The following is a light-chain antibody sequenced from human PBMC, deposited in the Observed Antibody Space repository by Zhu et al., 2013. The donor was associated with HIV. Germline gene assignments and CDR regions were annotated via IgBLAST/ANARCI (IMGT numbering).Light chain of an antibody. CDR3: QAWDNSNYV. CDR2: HDI. V-gene: IGLV3-1*01. J-gene: IGLJ1*01. CDR1: KLGNKF. Sequence: SHVLTQPPSVSVSPGQTATITCSGDKLGNKFVSWYQQKPGQSPLLVIYHDIKRPSGIPERFSGSNSGNTATLTISGTQAMDEADFYCQAWDNSNYVFGTGTKVTVL.